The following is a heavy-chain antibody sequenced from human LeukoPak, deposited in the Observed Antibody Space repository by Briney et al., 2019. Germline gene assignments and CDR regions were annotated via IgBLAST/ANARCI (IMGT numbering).Heavy chain of an antibody. Sequence: GGSLRLSCAASGFTVSSNYMSWVRQAPGKGLEWVSVIYSGGSTYYADSVKGRFTIARDNSKNTLYLQMNSLRVEDTAVYYCARESRIAAAGKPFDYWGQGTLVTVSS. V-gene: IGHV3-53*01. CDR2: IYSGGST. J-gene: IGHJ4*02. D-gene: IGHD6-13*01. CDR3: ARESRIAAAGKPFDY. CDR1: GFTVSSNY.